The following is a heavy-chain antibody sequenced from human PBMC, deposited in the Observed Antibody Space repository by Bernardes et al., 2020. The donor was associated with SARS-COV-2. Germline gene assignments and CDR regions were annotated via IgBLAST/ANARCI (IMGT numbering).Heavy chain of an antibody. J-gene: IGHJ5*02. D-gene: IGHD3-22*01. CDR3: ARTLYGITVILEAPGWFDP. CDR2: IYNSGST. Sequence: SEPLSLTCVVSGASVSSVSYYWSWLLQSPGKGLEWIGYIYNSGSTNYNPSLKSRVTISVDRSKNQFSLKLNSVTAADTAVYYCARTLYGITVILEAPGWFDPWGQGMLVTFS. CDR1: GASVSSVSYY. V-gene: IGHV4-61*01.